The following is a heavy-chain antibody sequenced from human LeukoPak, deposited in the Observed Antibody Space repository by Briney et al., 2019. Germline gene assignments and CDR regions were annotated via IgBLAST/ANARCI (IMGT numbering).Heavy chain of an antibody. V-gene: IGHV1-69-2*01. CDR2: VDPEDGET. D-gene: IGHD6-13*01. J-gene: IGHJ1*01. Sequence: ASVKVSCKVSGYTFTDYYMHWVQQAPGKGLEWMGLVDPEDGETIYAEKFQGRVTITADTSTDTAYMELSSLRSEDTAVYYCATGRQQLEYGEDFQHWGQGTLVTVSS. CDR1: GYTFTDYY. CDR3: ATGRQQLEYGEDFQH.